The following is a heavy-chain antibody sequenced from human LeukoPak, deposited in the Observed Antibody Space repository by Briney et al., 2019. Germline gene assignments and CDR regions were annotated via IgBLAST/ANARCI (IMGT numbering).Heavy chain of an antibody. CDR2: INPSNGDT. CDR3: ANLLAAASSYYYYMDV. D-gene: IGHD2-8*02. V-gene: IGHV1-2*02. Sequence: ASVKVSCKASGYTFTNYYKHWVRQAPGQGLEWMGWINPSNGDTNYAQKFQGRVTLTRDTSISTAYMELNGLRSDDTAVYYCANLLAAASSYYYYMDVWGRGTTVAVSS. J-gene: IGHJ6*03. CDR1: GYTFTNYY.